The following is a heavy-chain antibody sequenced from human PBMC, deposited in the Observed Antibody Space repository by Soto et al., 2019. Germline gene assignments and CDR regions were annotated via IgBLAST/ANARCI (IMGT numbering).Heavy chain of an antibody. CDR1: GFTFSDHY. V-gene: IGHV3-72*01. CDR3: ARASAGTGNHYDMDV. Sequence: EVQLVEAGGGSVQPGGSLRLSCEVSGFTFSDHYMDWVRQAPGKGLEWVGRTRNKAKSYSTEYAASVQGRFTISRDDSKNSLYLQMYSLKTEDTAAYYCARASAGTGNHYDMDVWGKGTTVTVSS. CDR2: TRNKAKSYST. D-gene: IGHD3-10*01. J-gene: IGHJ6*03.